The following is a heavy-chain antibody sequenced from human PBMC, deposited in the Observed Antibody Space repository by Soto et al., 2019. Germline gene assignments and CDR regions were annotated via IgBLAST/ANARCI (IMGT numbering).Heavy chain of an antibody. CDR2: INAGNGNT. V-gene: IGHV1-3*01. J-gene: IGHJ5*02. CDR3: ARDLGIAAAGGMYNWFDP. CDR1: GYTFISYA. Sequence: QVQLVQSGAEVKKPGASVKVSCKASGYTFISYAMHWVRQAPGQRLEWMGWINAGNGNTKYSQKFQDRVTITRDTSASTAYMELSSLRSEDSAVYYCARDLGIAAAGGMYNWFDPWGQGTLVTVSS. D-gene: IGHD6-13*01.